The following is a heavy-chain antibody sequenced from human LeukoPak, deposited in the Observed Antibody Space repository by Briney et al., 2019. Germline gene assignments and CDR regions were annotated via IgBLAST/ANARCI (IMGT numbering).Heavy chain of an antibody. CDR3: AASYDSSGYYYADY. Sequence: GGSLRLSCAASGFTFSSYSMNWVRQAPGKGLEWVSSISSSSSYIYYADSVKGRFTISRDNAKNSLYLQMNSLRAEDTAVYYCAASYDSSGYYYADYWGQGTLVTVSS. J-gene: IGHJ4*02. D-gene: IGHD3-22*01. CDR1: GFTFSSYS. CDR2: ISSSSSYI. V-gene: IGHV3-21*04.